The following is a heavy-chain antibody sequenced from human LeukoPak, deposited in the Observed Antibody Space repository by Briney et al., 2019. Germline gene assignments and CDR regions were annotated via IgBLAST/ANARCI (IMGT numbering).Heavy chain of an antibody. CDR3: ARGVLGGYCSSTSCYLFDY. CDR1: GFTFSSYW. Sequence: GGSLRLSCAASGFTFSSYWMSWVRQAPGKGLEWVANIKQDGSEKYYVDSVKGRFTISRDNAKNSLYLQMNSLRAEDTAVYSCARGVLGGYCSSTSCYLFDYWGQGTLVTVSS. J-gene: IGHJ4*02. D-gene: IGHD2-2*01. V-gene: IGHV3-7*01. CDR2: IKQDGSEK.